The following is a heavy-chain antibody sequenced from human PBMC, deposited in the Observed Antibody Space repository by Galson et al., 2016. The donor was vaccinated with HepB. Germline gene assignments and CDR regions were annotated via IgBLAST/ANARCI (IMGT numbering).Heavy chain of an antibody. CDR3: ARSRRATYLNWFDP. V-gene: IGHV2-70*11. Sequence: PALVKPTQTLTLTCTFSGFSLSTSGMCVSWIRQPPGKALEWLARIDWDDDKYYSTSLKTRLTISKDTSKNQVVLTMTNMDPVDTATYYCARSRRATYLNWFDPWGQGTLVTVSS. J-gene: IGHJ5*02. CDR1: GFSLSTSGMC. D-gene: IGHD2-2*01. CDR2: IDWDDDK.